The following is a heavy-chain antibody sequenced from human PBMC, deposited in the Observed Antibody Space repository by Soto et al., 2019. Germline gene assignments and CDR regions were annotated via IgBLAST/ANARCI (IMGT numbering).Heavy chain of an antibody. CDR1: GGTFSSYT. J-gene: IGHJ4*01. V-gene: IGHV1-69*02. Sequence: QVQLVQSGAEVKKPGSSVKVSCKASGGTFSSYTISWVRQDPGQGLEWMGRIIPILGIANYAQKFQGRVTITADKSTSTAYMELSSLRSEDSAVYYCARTGMDSGYDWVLHYWGHGTLVTVSS. CDR3: ARTGMDSGYDWVLHY. D-gene: IGHD5-12*01. CDR2: IIPILGIA.